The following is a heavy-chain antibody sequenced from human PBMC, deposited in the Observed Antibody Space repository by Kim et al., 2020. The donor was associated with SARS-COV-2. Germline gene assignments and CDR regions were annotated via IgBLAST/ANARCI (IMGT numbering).Heavy chain of an antibody. CDR2: IYPGDSDT. Sequence: GESLKISCEGSGYSFTSYWLGLVRQMPGKGLEWMGIIYPGDSDTRYSPSFQGQVTISADKSINTAYLQWSSLKASDTAVYFCARHASSGCDYWGQGTLVTVSS. V-gene: IGHV5-51*01. D-gene: IGHD6-19*01. J-gene: IGHJ4*02. CDR3: ARHASSGCDY. CDR1: GYSFTSYW.